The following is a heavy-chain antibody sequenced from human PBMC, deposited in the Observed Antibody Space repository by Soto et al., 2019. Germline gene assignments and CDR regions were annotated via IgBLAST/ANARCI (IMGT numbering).Heavy chain of an antibody. J-gene: IGHJ4*02. V-gene: IGHV4-59*01. CDR1: GGSLSSYY. CDR2: IYYSGST. Sequence: SETLSLTCTVSGGSLSSYYWSWIRQPPGKGLEWIGYIYYSGSTNYNPSLKSRVTISVDTSKNQFSLKLSSVTAADTAVYYCARGSGSYYGYFDYWGQGTLVTVSS. D-gene: IGHD3-10*01. CDR3: ARGSGSYYGYFDY.